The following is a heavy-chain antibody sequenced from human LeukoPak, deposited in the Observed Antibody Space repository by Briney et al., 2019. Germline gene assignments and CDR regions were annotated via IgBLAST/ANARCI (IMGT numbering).Heavy chain of an antibody. D-gene: IGHD2-2*01. CDR3: ARRGGTSGWGAFDI. CDR1: GFTFSSHV. V-gene: IGHV3-23*01. CDR2: IDKSGDGA. Sequence: PGGSLRLSCAASGFTFSSHVMNWVRQPPGKGLDWVSSIDKSGDGAFYADSVKGRFTISRDNSKNTLYLQMNSLRREDTAVYYCARRGGTSGWGAFDIWGQGTMVTVSS. J-gene: IGHJ3*02.